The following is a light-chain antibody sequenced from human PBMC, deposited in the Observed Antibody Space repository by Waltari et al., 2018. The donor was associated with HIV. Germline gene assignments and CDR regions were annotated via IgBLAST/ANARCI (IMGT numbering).Light chain of an antibody. V-gene: IGKV3D-20*02. CDR3: QHRSDWPRT. Sequence: ETVLTQSPGTLSLSPGERATLSCRASQSISTTYLAWYQQKRGQAPRLLISGVSSRATGIPDRFSGSGSGTDFTLTISRLEPEDFAVYYCQHRSDWPRTFGQGTKVDI. CDR2: GVS. J-gene: IGKJ1*01. CDR1: QSISTTY.